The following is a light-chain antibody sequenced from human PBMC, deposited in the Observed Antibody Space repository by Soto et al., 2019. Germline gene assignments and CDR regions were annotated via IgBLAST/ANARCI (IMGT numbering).Light chain of an antibody. CDR2: EVS. V-gene: IGLV2-8*01. Sequence: QSVLTQPPSASGSPGQSVTISCTGTSSDVGGYNYVSWYQQHPGKAPKLMIYEVSERPSGVPDRCSGSKSGNTASLTVSGLQAEDAADYYCSSYAGSNRGVFGGGTKLTVL. CDR1: SSDVGGYNY. J-gene: IGLJ3*02. CDR3: SSYAGSNRGV.